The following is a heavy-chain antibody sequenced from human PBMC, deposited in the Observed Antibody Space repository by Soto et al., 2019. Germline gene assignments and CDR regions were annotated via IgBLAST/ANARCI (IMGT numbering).Heavy chain of an antibody. CDR2: IDPRDSYT. CDR3: AREKSDLELFNWLDP. D-gene: IGHD1-7*01. Sequence: PGESLKISCEASGYSFTTYWISWVRQMPGKGLEWMGAIDPRDSYTKYSPSFQGHVTISVDKSISTAYLQWNSLKASGTAIYYCAREKSDLELFNWLDPWGQGTLVTVSS. CDR1: GYSFTTYW. J-gene: IGHJ5*02. V-gene: IGHV5-10-1*01.